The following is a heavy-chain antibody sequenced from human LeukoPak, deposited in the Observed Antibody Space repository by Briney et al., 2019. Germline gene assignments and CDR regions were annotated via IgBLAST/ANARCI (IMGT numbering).Heavy chain of an antibody. CDR1: GGSFSGYY. CDR2: INHSGST. Sequence: SETLSLTCAVYGGSFSGYYWSWIRQPPGKGLEWIGEINHSGSTNYNPSLKSRVTISVDTSKNQFSLKLSSVTAADTAVYFCARGVTAYYFDYWGQGTLVTVSS. CDR3: ARGVTAYYFDY. J-gene: IGHJ4*02. D-gene: IGHD2-21*02. V-gene: IGHV4-34*01.